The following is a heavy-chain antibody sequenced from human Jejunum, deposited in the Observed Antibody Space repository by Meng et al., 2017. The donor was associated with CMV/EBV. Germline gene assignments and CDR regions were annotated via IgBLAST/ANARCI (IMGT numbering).Heavy chain of an antibody. V-gene: IGHV3-48*04. CDR3: ARDLQLST. Sequence: SCAAAGFTFNSYSMNWVRQAPGKGLEWVSSITSSSGTIYYADSVKGRFTIFRDNAKNSLHLQMNSLRADDTAVYYCARDLQLSTWGQGTLVTVSS. CDR2: ITSSSGTI. D-gene: IGHD5-18*01. J-gene: IGHJ5*02. CDR1: GFTFNSYS.